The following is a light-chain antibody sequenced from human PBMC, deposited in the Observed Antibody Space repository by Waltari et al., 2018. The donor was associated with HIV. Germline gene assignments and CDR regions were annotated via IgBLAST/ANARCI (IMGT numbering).Light chain of an antibody. CDR1: QSVSTN. V-gene: IGKV3-15*01. Sequence: EIVLTQSPATLSLFPGDRANLSRRPRQSVSTNLAWYQQKSGQAPRLLIYGASTRASAIPTRFSGSGSGTEFTLTISSLQSEDFAVYYCQQYNIWPPDAFGQGTKLDIK. J-gene: IGKJ2*01. CDR2: GAS. CDR3: QQYNIWPPDA.